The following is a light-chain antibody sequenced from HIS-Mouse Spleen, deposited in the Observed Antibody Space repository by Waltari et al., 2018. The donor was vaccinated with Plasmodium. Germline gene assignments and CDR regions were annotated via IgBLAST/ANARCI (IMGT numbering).Light chain of an antibody. J-gene: IGLJ3*02. V-gene: IGLV3-19*01. CDR2: GKN. Sequence: SSELTQDPAVSVALGQTVRITCQGDSLRSYYASWYQKKPGQAPVLVTYGKNNRPSAIPDRFSGSSSGNTASLTITWAQAEDEADYYCNSRDSSGNHQVFGGGTKLTVL. CDR1: SLRSYY. CDR3: NSRDSSGNHQV.